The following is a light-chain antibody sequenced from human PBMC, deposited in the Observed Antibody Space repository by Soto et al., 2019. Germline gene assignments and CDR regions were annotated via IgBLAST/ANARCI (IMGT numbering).Light chain of an antibody. CDR2: DVS. V-gene: IGLV2-14*01. Sequence: QSALTQPASVSGSPGQSITISCTGTSSDIGAYNDVSWYQQHPGKAPKLMIYDVSNWPSGVSNRFSGSKSGNTASLTISGLQPEDEADYYCSSYTSSSTLVFGGGTQLTVL. J-gene: IGLJ3*02. CDR1: SSDIGAYND. CDR3: SSYTSSSTLV.